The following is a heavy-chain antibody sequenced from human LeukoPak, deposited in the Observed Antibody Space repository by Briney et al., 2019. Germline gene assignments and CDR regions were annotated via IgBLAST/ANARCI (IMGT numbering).Heavy chain of an antibody. CDR2: IYYSGST. V-gene: IGHV4-39*01. CDR3: ARMVAAQGYFDY. J-gene: IGHJ4*02. Sequence: PSETLSHTCTVSGGSISSSSYYWGWIRQPPGKGLEWIGSIYYSGSTYYNPSLKSRVTISVDTSKNQFSLKLSSVTAANTAVYYCARMVAAQGYFDYWGQGTLVTVSS. D-gene: IGHD2-15*01. CDR1: GGSISSSSYY.